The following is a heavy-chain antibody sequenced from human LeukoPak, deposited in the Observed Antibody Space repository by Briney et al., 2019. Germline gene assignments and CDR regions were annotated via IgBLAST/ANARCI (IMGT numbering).Heavy chain of an antibody. J-gene: IGHJ4*02. CDR2: INAGNGDT. CDR3: ARGSTSDWPFDY. V-gene: IGHV1-3*01. CDR1: GYTFTGYY. D-gene: IGHD2-2*01. Sequence: ASVKVSCKASGYTFTGYYMHWVRQAPGQRLEWMGWINAGNGDTKYSQKFQGRVTITRDTSASIVYMELSSLISEDTALYSCARGSTSDWPFDYWGQGTRVTVSS.